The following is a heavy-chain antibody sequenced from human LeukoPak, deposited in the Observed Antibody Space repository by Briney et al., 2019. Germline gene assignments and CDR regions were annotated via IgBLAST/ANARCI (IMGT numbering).Heavy chain of an antibody. V-gene: IGHV3-7*01. CDR1: GFTVSSNY. CDR2: IKPDGSEK. J-gene: IGHJ4*02. CDR3: ARDRGYSSFDY. D-gene: IGHD6-19*01. Sequence: AGGSLRLSCADSGFTVSSNYMNWVRQAPGKGLEWVATIKPDGSEKYYVGSVKGRFTISRDNAKNSLYLQMNSLRADDTAVYYCARDRGYSSFDYWGQGTLVTVSS.